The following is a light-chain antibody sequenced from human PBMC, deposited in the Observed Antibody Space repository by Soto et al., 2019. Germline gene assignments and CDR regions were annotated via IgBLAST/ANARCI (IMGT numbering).Light chain of an antibody. Sequence: IHMTQSASTLSASVGYRVTIACRASQSISSWLAWYQQKPGKAPKLLIYAASTLQSGVPSRFSGSGSGTDFTLTISSLQPEDFATYYCQQLNSYPDFGQGTRLEIK. V-gene: IGKV1-5*01. CDR1: QSISSW. CDR3: QQLNSYPD. J-gene: IGKJ5*01. CDR2: AAS.